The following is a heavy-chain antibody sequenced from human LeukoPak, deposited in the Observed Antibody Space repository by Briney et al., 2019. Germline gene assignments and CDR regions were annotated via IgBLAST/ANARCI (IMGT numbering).Heavy chain of an antibody. J-gene: IGHJ4*02. V-gene: IGHV3-30-3*01. CDR3: ARDTQAVADYYFDY. Sequence: QPGRSLRLSCAASGFTFSSYAMHWVRQAPGKGLEWVAVISYDGSNKYYADSVKGRFTISRDNSKNTLYLQMNSVRAEDTAVYYCARDTQAVADYYFDYWGQGTLVTVSS. CDR1: GFTFSSYA. CDR2: ISYDGSNK. D-gene: IGHD6-19*01.